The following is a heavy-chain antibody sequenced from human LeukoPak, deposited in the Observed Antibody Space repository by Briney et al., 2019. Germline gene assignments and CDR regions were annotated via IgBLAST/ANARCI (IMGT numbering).Heavy chain of an antibody. J-gene: IGHJ4*02. CDR1: GFTFSTYN. CDR3: AKGYCSSTSCYPFDY. V-gene: IGHV3-48*01. D-gene: IGHD2-2*01. Sequence: GGSLRLSCAASGFTFSTYNMNWVRQAPGKGLEWVSYISSSSRTIFYADSLKGRFTISRDNAKNSLYLQMNSLRAEDMALYYCAKGYCSSTSCYPFDYWGQGTLVTVSS. CDR2: ISSSSRTI.